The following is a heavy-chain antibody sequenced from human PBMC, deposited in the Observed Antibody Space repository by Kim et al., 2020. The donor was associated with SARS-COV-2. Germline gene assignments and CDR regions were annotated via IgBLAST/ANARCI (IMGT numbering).Heavy chain of an antibody. CDR3: ARGLDGRPEYGMDV. Sequence: NPNLRSQFTISVDTSKNQFALKVSSVTAADTAVYYCARGLDGRPEYGMDVWGQGTTVTVSS. V-gene: IGHV4-59*09. D-gene: IGHD2-2*03. J-gene: IGHJ6*02.